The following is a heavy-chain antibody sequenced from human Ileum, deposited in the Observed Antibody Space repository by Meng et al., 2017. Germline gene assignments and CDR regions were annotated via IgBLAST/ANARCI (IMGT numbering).Heavy chain of an antibody. CDR3: AKVRYNWNYDYFDS. J-gene: IGHJ4*02. Sequence: GESLKISCAASGFTFSSYVMSWVRQAPGKGLEWVSVISGSGDNTYYADSVKGRFTISRDNSNSTLYLQMNSLRAENTAVYDCAKVRYNWNYDYFDSWGQGTMVTVSS. CDR1: GFTFSSYV. D-gene: IGHD1-7*01. V-gene: IGHV3-23*01. CDR2: ISGSGDNT.